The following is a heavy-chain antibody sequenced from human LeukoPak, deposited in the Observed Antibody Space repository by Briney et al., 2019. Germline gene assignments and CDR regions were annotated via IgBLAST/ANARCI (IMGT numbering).Heavy chain of an antibody. V-gene: IGHV3-74*01. CDR2: INSDGSST. D-gene: IGHD2-8*02. CDR1: GFTFSSYW. J-gene: IGHJ4*02. CDR3: VKDRVLVGELDY. Sequence: PGGSLRLSCAASGFTFSSYWMHWVRQAPGKGLVWVSRINSDGSSTSYADSVKGRFTISRDNAKNTLYLQMSSLRAEDTAVYYCVKDRVLVGELDYWGQGTLVTVSS.